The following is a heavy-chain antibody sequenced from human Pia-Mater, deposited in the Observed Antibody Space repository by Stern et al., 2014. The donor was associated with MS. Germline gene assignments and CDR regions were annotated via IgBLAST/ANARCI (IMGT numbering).Heavy chain of an antibody. CDR1: GYNFINYW. V-gene: IGHV5-51*03. CDR2: IYPGDSDT. Sequence: VQLVQSGAEMKKPGESLKISCKTSGYNFINYWIAWVRQVPGKGLEWIGMIYPGDSDTRHSSSFQGHVTISVDKSNTSAHSQWNSLKVSDSAVYYCARWSVACDYWGQGALITVSS. J-gene: IGHJ4*02. CDR3: ARWSVACDY. D-gene: IGHD2-21*01.